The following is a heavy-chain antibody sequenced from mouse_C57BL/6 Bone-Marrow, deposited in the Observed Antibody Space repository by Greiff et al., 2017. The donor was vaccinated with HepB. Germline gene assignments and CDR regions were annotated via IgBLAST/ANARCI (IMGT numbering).Heavy chain of an antibody. CDR2: IYPGDGDT. D-gene: IGHD3-3*01. CDR1: GYAFSSSW. CDR3: ERSGTNFDY. Sequence: QVQLQQSGPELVKPGASVKISCKASGYAFSSSWMNWVKQRPGKGLEWIGRIYPGDGDTNYNGKFKGKATLTADKSSSTAYMQLSSLTSEDSAVYFCERSGTNFDYWGQGTTLTVSS. J-gene: IGHJ2*01. V-gene: IGHV1-82*01.